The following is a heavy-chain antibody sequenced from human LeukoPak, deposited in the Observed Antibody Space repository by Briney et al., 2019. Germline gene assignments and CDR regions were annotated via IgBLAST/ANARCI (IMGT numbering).Heavy chain of an antibody. D-gene: IGHD5-18*01. V-gene: IGHV3-23*01. CDR1: GFTFSSYA. Sequence: GGSLRLSCAASGFTFSSYAMSWVRQAPGKGLEWVSAISGSGDSTDFADSVRGRLTISRDNSKNTLYLQMNSLRAEDTAVYYCAKDHGYNYGYNSYWGQGTLVTVSS. J-gene: IGHJ4*02. CDR2: ISGSGDST. CDR3: AKDHGYNYGYNSY.